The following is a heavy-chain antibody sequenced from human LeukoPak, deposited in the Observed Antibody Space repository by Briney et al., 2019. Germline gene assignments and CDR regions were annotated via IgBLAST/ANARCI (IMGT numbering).Heavy chain of an antibody. CDR1: GFTVSSND. Sequence: GGSLRLSCAASGFTVSSNDMSWVRQAPGKGLDWVSAIYSGGTTYYADSVKGRFTISRDTSKNTLYLQMDSLRAEDTAVYYCAKEVITMYYFDYWGQGTLVTVSS. CDR2: IYSGGTT. D-gene: IGHD3-10*02. V-gene: IGHV3-53*01. CDR3: AKEVITMYYFDY. J-gene: IGHJ4*02.